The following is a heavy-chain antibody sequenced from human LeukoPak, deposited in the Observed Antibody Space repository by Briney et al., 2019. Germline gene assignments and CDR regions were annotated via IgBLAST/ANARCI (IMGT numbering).Heavy chain of an antibody. Sequence: GGSLRLSCPGSGFIYSIYTMNGVRQAPGKGLEWVSAVSSGGDSTYYADSVKGRFTISRDNYKNTLYLQMNSLRAEDTAVYYCAIERGEMTRWLFILGSWGQGTLVTVSS. CDR3: AIERGEMTRWLFILGS. CDR2: VSSGGDST. J-gene: IGHJ5*02. D-gene: IGHD5-24*01. V-gene: IGHV3-23*01. CDR1: GFIYSIYT.